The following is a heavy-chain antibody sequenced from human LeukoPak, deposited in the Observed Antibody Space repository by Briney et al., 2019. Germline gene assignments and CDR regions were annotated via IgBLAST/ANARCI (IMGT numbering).Heavy chain of an antibody. CDR3: ARTPPYYYDSSGYYVNAFDI. Sequence: SETLSLTCTVSGGSISSYYWSWIRQPPGKGLEWIGYIYYSGSTNYNPSLKSRVTISVDTPKNQFSLKLSSVTAADTAVYYCARTPPYYYDSSGYYVNAFDIWGQGTMVTVSS. V-gene: IGHV4-59*01. CDR2: IYYSGST. J-gene: IGHJ3*02. CDR1: GGSISSYY. D-gene: IGHD3-22*01.